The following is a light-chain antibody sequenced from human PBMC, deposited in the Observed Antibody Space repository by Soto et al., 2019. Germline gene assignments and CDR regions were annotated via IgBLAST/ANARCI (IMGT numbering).Light chain of an antibody. CDR2: EVS. CDR1: SSDVGGYNY. Sequence: QLVLTQPPSASGSTGQSVTISCTGTSSDVGGYNYVSWYQQHPGKAPKLMIYEVSKRPSGVPDRFSGSKSGNTASLTVSGLQPEDEADYYCSSYAGSNKSVFGTGTKLTVL. V-gene: IGLV2-8*01. CDR3: SSYAGSNKSV. J-gene: IGLJ1*01.